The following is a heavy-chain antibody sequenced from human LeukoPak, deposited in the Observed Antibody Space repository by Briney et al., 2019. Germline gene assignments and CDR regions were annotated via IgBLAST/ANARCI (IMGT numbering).Heavy chain of an antibody. CDR2: IYPGDSDT. Sequence: KPGESLKISCKVSEYTFSNYWIGWVRQLPGKGLEWMGIIYPGDSDTRYSPSFQGQVTISADKSISTAYLQWSSLKASDTAMYYCARMRSRSYVRFDAFDIWGQGTMVTVSS. CDR1: EYTFSNYW. V-gene: IGHV5-51*01. CDR3: ARMRSRSYVRFDAFDI. J-gene: IGHJ3*02. D-gene: IGHD1-26*01.